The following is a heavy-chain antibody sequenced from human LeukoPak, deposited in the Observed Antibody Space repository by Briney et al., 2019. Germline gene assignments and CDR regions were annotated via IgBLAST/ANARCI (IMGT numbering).Heavy chain of an antibody. CDR1: GGSFCGYY. D-gene: IGHD2-2*01. CDR3: ARDGSTSRGAFDI. V-gene: IGHV4-34*01. CDR2: VNHSGST. Sequence: SETLSLTCAVCGGSFCGYYWSWIRQPPGKGLEWIGEVNHSGSTNYNPSLKSRVTISVDTSKNQFSLKLSSVTAADTAVYYCARDGSTSRGAFDIWGQGTMVTVSS. J-gene: IGHJ3*02.